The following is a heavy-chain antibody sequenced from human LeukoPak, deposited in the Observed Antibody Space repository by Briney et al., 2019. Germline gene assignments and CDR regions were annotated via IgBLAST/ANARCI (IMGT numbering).Heavy chain of an antibody. Sequence: GSSVKVSCKASGGTFSSYAISWVRQAPGQGLEWIGGIIPIFGTANYAQKFQGRVTITADESTSTAYMELSSLRSEDTAVYYCASGRDGYNDGYFDYWDQGTLVTVSS. CDR3: ASGRDGYNDGYFDY. CDR1: GGTFSSYA. D-gene: IGHD5-24*01. V-gene: IGHV1-69*01. CDR2: IIPIFGTA. J-gene: IGHJ4*02.